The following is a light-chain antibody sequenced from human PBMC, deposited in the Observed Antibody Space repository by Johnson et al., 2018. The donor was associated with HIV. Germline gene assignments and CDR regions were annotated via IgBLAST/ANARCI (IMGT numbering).Light chain of an antibody. CDR2: QDS. CDR1: KLGDKY. V-gene: IGLV3-1*01. J-gene: IGLJ1*01. CDR3: GTWDSRLSAYV. Sequence: VLTQPPSVSVSPGQTASITCSGDKLGDKYACWYQQKQGQSPVLVIYQDSKRPSGTPDRSSGSKSGTSATLGITGLQPGDEADYYCGTWDSRLSAYVFGTGTKVTVL.